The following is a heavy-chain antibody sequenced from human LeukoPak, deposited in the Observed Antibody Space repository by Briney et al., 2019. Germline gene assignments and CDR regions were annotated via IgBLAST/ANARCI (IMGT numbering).Heavy chain of an antibody. J-gene: IGHJ6*04. V-gene: IGHV1-69*06. CDR2: IIPIFGTA. CDR1: GGTFSIYA. D-gene: IGHD3-10*02. Sequence: SVKVSCKASGGTFSIYAISWVRQAPGQGLEWMGGIIPIFGTANYAQKFQGRVTITADKSTSTAYMELSSLRSEDTAVYYCARTLFGELSPTPYYYYGMDVWGKGTTVTVSS. CDR3: ARTLFGELSPTPYYYYGMDV.